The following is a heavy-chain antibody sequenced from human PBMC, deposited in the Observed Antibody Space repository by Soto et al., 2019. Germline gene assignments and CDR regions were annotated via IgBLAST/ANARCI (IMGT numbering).Heavy chain of an antibody. V-gene: IGHV3-23*01. Sequence: EVQLLESGGGLVQPGGSLRLSCAASGFTFSSYAMSWVRQAPGKGLEWVSAISGSGGSTYYADSVKGRFTISRDNSKTTLYLQMNSGRAEDTAVYSCANPLRFGELPNWGQGTLVTVS. CDR1: GFTFSSYA. CDR3: ANPLRFGELPN. D-gene: IGHD3-16*01. CDR2: ISGSGGST. J-gene: IGHJ4*02.